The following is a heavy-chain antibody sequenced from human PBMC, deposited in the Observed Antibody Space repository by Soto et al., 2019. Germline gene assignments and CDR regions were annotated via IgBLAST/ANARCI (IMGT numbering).Heavy chain of an antibody. D-gene: IGHD5-18*01. CDR3: ARDKTAMVNYWFDP. V-gene: IGHV1-69*01. J-gene: IGHJ5*02. CDR1: GGTFSSYA. CDR2: IIPIFGTA. Sequence: QVQLVQSGAEVKKPGSSVKVSCKASGGTFSSYAISWVRQAPGQGLEWMGGIIPIFGTANYAQKFQGRVTITADESTSTAYMELSSLRSEDTAVYYCARDKTAMVNYWFDPWGQGTLVTVSS.